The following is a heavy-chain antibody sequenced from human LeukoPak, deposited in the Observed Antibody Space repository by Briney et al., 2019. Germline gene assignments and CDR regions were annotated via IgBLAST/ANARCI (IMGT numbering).Heavy chain of an antibody. D-gene: IGHD5-18*01. CDR2: VSEDGSNK. Sequence: GGSLRIFCAASDCPVSCYGTHWVRLASGKGLSWVAVVSEDGSNKYYEDSVKCRFTISRDNSKNTLYLQVSSLRGEDTAVYYCVKGGYSYATYHMDVWGQGTTITVSS. CDR1: DCPVSCYG. V-gene: IGHV3-30*18. CDR3: VKGGYSYATYHMDV. J-gene: IGHJ6*02.